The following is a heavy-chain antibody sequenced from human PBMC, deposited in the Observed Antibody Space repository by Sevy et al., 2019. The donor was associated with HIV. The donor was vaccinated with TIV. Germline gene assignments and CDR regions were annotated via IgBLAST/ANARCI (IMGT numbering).Heavy chain of an antibody. CDR3: ATTKDYYDTSGYPFDS. V-gene: IGHV1-24*01. CDR2: FDPGDDEK. Sequence: ASVKVSCKVSGYTLTELSMHWVRQAPGKGLEWMGTFDPGDDEKIYAQKFQGRVTMTEDTSTDTAYMELSRLRSEDMAVYYCATTKDYYDTSGYPFDSWGQGTLVTVSS. D-gene: IGHD3-22*01. CDR1: GYTLTELS. J-gene: IGHJ4*02.